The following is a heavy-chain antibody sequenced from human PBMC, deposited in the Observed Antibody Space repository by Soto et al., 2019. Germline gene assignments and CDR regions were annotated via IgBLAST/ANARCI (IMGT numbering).Heavy chain of an antibody. CDR2: SRNKANSYNP. Sequence: EVKLVESGGGLVQPGGSLRLSCAASGFSFSDYYMDWVRQVPGKGLEWVGRSRNKANSYNPEYAPSVKDRFSISRDNAQDSMYLQMNSLKTEDTAVYYCARDAEGSYDYWGQGALVTVSS. CDR3: ARDAEGSYDY. J-gene: IGHJ4*02. V-gene: IGHV3-72*01. D-gene: IGHD3-10*01. CDR1: GFSFSDYY.